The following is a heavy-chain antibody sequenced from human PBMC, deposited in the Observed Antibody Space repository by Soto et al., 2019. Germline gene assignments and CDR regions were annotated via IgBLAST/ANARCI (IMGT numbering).Heavy chain of an antibody. CDR1: GFTFSSYG. J-gene: IGHJ3*02. V-gene: IGHV3-30*18. Sequence: QVHLVESGGGVVQPGRSLRLSCAASGFTFSSYGMQWVRQAPGKGLEWVAVISYDGSDEYYVDSVKGRFTISRDNSKDTLYLQMSSLRTEDTAVYYCAKGYGYSLTPHAFDIWGQGTMVTVSS. CDR3: AKGYGYSLTPHAFDI. D-gene: IGHD5-18*01. CDR2: ISYDGSDE.